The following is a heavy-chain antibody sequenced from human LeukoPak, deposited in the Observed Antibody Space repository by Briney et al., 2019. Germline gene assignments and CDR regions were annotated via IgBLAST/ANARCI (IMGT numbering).Heavy chain of an antibody. Sequence: GESLKISCKGSGYSFTSYWIGWVRQMPGKGLEWMGIIYPGDSDTRYSPSFQGQVTISADKSINTAYLQWTSLKASDTAMYYCARLAPQYDFWSGINWFDPWGQGTLVTVSS. CDR1: GYSFTSYW. V-gene: IGHV5-51*01. CDR3: ARLAPQYDFWSGINWFDP. D-gene: IGHD3-3*01. CDR2: IYPGDSDT. J-gene: IGHJ5*02.